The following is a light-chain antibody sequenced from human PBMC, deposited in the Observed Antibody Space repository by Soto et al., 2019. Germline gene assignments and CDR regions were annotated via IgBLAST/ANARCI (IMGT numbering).Light chain of an antibody. V-gene: IGKV3-20*01. CDR3: QQYGGSPFI. J-gene: IGKJ3*01. CDR1: QSVRGNS. Sequence: EIVLTQSPGTLSLSPWERATLSCRASQSVRGNSLAWYQQKVGQAPRLLIYAASTRDTGVRDRFSGTGSGTYVALTISKLEPDDSAEYYCQQYGGSPFIFGPGTKVDI. CDR2: AAS.